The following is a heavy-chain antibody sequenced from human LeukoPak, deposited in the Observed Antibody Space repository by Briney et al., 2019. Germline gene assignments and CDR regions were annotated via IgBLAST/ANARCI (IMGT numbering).Heavy chain of an antibody. Sequence: VASVKISCKASGYTFTNHAMHWVRQAPGQGLEWMGWIDAANGNTKYSQKFQGRVTITRDTSASIVYMELSSLRSEDTAVYYCARPCASSPGNWFDSWGQGTLVTVSS. D-gene: IGHD6-13*01. CDR1: GYTFTNHA. V-gene: IGHV1-3*01. J-gene: IGHJ5*01. CDR3: ARPCASSPGNWFDS. CDR2: IDAANGNT.